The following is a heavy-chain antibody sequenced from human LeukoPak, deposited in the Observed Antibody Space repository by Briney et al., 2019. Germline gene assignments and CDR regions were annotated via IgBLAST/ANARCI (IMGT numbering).Heavy chain of an antibody. D-gene: IGHD2-8*02. Sequence: GSLRLSCTASGFTFGDYGMSWIRQPPGQGLEWIGEINHSGSTNYTPSLKSRVTISVDTSKNQFSLKLTSVTAADTAVYYCARTTGGSWYYFDYWGQGTLVTVSS. J-gene: IGHJ4*02. CDR3: ARTTGGSWYYFDY. CDR1: GFTFGDYG. CDR2: INHSGST. V-gene: IGHV4-34*01.